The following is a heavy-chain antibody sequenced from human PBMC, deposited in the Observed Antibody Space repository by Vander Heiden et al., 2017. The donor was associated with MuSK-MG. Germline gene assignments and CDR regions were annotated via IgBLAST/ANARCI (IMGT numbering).Heavy chain of an antibody. CDR3: ASSYRYTFDY. V-gene: IGHV3-48*01. CDR1: GFTFSTYS. J-gene: IGHJ4*02. D-gene: IGHD3-16*02. CDR2: ISSSSSTI. Sequence: EVQLVESGGGLVQPGGSLRLSCAASGFTFSTYSMNWVRQAPGKGLEWVSYISSSSSTIYYADSVKGRFTISRDNAKNSLHLKMNSLRADDTAVYYCASSYRYTFDYWGQGTLVTVSS.